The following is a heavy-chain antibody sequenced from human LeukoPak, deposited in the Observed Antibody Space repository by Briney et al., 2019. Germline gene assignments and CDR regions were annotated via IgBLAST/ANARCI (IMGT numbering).Heavy chain of an antibody. CDR3: ATYTNWVAGDV. V-gene: IGHV3-9*01. J-gene: IGHJ6*02. Sequence: GGSLRLSCAVSGFTFDDYAMHWVRQAPGKGLDWVAGISWKSGSIGYADSVKGRFTISRDNAKNSLYLQMNSLRAEDTAVYYCATYTNWVAGDVWGQGTTVSVSS. CDR1: GFTFDDYA. CDR2: ISWKSGSI. D-gene: IGHD1-1*01.